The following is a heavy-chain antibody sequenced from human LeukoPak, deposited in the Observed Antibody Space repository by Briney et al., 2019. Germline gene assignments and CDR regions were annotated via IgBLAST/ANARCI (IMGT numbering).Heavy chain of an antibody. Sequence: SETLSLTCAVYGGSFSGYYWSWIRQPPGKGLEWIGEINHSGSTNYNPSLKRRVTISVDTSKNQFSLKLSSVTAADTAVYYCAGGIRREWLLVPYNWFDPWGQGTLVTVSS. V-gene: IGHV4-34*01. CDR2: INHSGST. J-gene: IGHJ5*02. CDR3: AGGIRREWLLVPYNWFDP. CDR1: GGSFSGYY. D-gene: IGHD3-3*01.